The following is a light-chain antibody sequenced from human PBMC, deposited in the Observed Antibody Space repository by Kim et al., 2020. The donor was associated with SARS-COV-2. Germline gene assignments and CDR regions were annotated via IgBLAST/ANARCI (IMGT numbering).Light chain of an antibody. V-gene: IGLV3-19*01. CDR2: GKN. Sequence: SSELTQDPAVSVALGQTVRITCQGDSLRSYYATWYQQKPGQAPILVSYGKNNRPSGIQDRFSGSSSGNTASLTITGTQAGDEAEYYCNSRDSNDNVIFGG. CDR3: NSRDSNDNVI. CDR1: SLRSYY. J-gene: IGLJ2*01.